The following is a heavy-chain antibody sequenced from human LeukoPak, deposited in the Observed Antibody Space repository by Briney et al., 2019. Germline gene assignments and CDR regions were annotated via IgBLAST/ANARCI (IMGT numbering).Heavy chain of an antibody. CDR2: INHSGST. CDR1: GGSFSGYY. CDR3: ARGGTETYYDFWSGYSFDY. D-gene: IGHD3-3*01. V-gene: IGHV4-34*01. J-gene: IGHJ4*02. Sequence: SETLSLTCAVYGGSFSGYYWSWIRQPPGKGLEWIGEINHSGSTYYNPSLKSRVTISVDRSKNQFSLKLSSVTAADTAVYYCARGGTETYYDFWSGYSFDYWGQGTLVTVSS.